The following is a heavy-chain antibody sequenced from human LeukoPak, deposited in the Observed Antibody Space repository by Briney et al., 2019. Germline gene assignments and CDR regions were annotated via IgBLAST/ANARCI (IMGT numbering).Heavy chain of an antibody. J-gene: IGHJ6*03. CDR2: ISGSGGST. Sequence: PGGSLRLSCAASGFTFNIYAMSWVRQAPGKGLEWVSGISGSGGSTYYADSVKGRFTISRDNSKNTLYLQMNSLRAEDTAVYYRASAKNYYYMDVWGKGTTVTVSS. CDR1: GFTFNIYA. CDR3: ASAKNYYYMDV. V-gene: IGHV3-23*01.